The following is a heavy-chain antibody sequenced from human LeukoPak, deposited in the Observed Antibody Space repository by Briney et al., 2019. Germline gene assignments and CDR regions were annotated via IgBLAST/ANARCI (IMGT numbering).Heavy chain of an antibody. CDR1: GGSISSSSYY. V-gene: IGHV4-39*07. D-gene: IGHD2-2*01. CDR2: IYYSGST. Sequence: TSETLSLTCTVSGGSISSSSYYWGWIRQPPGKGLEWIGSIYYSGSTYYNPSLKSRVTISVDTSKNQFSLKLSSVTAADTAVYYCAREVVVVPAAIKEDWFDPWGQGTLVTVSS. J-gene: IGHJ5*02. CDR3: AREVVVVPAAIKEDWFDP.